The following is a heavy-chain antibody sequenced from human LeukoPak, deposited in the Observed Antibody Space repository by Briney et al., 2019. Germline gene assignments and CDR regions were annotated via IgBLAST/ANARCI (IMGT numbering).Heavy chain of an antibody. J-gene: IGHJ6*02. CDR2: INPNGGST. Sequence: ASVKVSCKASGYTFTTYYMHWVRQAPGQGLEWMGIINPNGGSTNYAEKFQGRVTMTRDTSTSTVYMELRSLRSGDTAVYYCTRGGNYYDSSMDVWGQGTTVTVSS. CDR1: GYTFTTYY. CDR3: TRGGNYYDSSMDV. D-gene: IGHD3-22*01. V-gene: IGHV1-46*01.